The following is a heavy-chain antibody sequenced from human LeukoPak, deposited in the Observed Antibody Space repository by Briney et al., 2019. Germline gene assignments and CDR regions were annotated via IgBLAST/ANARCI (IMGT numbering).Heavy chain of an antibody. CDR3: ARAYSSGWPRSYYYYGMDV. Sequence: ASVKVSCKASGYTFTSYAMNWVRQAPGQGLEWMGWINTNTGNPTYAQGFTGRFVFSLDTSVSTAYLQISRLKAEDTAVYYCARAYSSGWPRSYYYYGMDVWGQGTTVTVSS. V-gene: IGHV7-4-1*02. D-gene: IGHD6-19*01. J-gene: IGHJ6*02. CDR2: INTNTGNP. CDR1: GYTFTSYA.